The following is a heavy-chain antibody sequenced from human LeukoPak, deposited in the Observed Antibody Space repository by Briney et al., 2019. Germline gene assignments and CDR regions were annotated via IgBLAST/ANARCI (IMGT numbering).Heavy chain of an antibody. CDR2: IIPIFGTA. CDR3: ARSSHSWFDP. Sequence: SVKVSCKASGGTFSSYAISWVRQAPGQGLEWMGGIIPIFGTANFAQKFQGRVTITADESTSTVYMELSSLRSEDTAVYYCARSSHSWFDPWGQGTLVTVSS. J-gene: IGHJ5*02. V-gene: IGHV1-69*13. CDR1: GGTFSSYA. D-gene: IGHD5/OR15-5a*01.